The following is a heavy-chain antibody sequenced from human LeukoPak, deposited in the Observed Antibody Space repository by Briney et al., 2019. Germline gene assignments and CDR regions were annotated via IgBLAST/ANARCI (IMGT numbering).Heavy chain of an antibody. V-gene: IGHV3-30*02. D-gene: IGHD6-13*01. CDR3: AKDVSQGRLLSAAAATTAFDY. J-gene: IGHJ4*02. CDR2: IRYDGSSK. Sequence: GGSLRLSCAASGFTFSGYGMHWVRQAPGKGLEWVAFIRYDGSSKYYADSVKGRFTISRDNSKNTLYLQMNSLRAEDTALYYCAKDVSQGRLLSAAAATTAFDYWGQGTLVTVSS. CDR1: GFTFSGYG.